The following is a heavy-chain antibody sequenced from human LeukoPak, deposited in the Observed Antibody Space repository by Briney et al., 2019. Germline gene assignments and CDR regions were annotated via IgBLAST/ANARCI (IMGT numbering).Heavy chain of an antibody. CDR1: GLTFSSNA. V-gene: IGHV3-23*01. D-gene: IGHD5-18*01. CDR3: ARGLDVGYTHPGLDY. J-gene: IGHJ4*02. Sequence: GGSLRLSCAPSGLTFSSNAMSWDRQAPGKGIEWVSAISGSGGSTYYADSVKGRFTISRDNSKNTLYLQMNSLRAEDTAVYYCARGLDVGYTHPGLDYWGQGTLVTVSS. CDR2: ISGSGGST.